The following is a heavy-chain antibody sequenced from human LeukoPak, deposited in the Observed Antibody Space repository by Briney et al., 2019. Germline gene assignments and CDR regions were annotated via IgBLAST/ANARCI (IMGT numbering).Heavy chain of an antibody. V-gene: IGHV3-23*01. CDR3: AKDKPIDY. J-gene: IGHJ4*02. D-gene: IGHD1-14*01. CDR1: GFTFSSYA. CDR2: ISGSGGST. Sequence: GGSLRLSCAASGFTFSSYAMSWVRQAPGKGLEWVSAISGSGGSTYYADSVKGRFTISRDNSKNTVFLQMNTLRTEDTAVYFCAKDKPIDYWGQGTLVTVSS.